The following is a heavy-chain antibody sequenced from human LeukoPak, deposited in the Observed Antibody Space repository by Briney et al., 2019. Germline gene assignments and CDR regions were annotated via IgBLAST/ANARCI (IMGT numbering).Heavy chain of an antibody. Sequence: GGSLRLSCAASGFTFSSYGMHWVRQAPGKGLEWVAVISYDGSNKYYADSVKGRFTISRDNSKNTLYLQMDSLRAEDTAVYYCAGRATVSLYYYYGMDVWGQGTTVTVSS. CDR2: ISYDGSNK. CDR3: AGRATVSLYYYYGMDV. J-gene: IGHJ6*02. V-gene: IGHV3-30*03. CDR1: GFTFSSYG. D-gene: IGHD4-11*01.